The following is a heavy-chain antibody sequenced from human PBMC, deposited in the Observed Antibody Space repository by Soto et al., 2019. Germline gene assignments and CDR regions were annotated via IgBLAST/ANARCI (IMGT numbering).Heavy chain of an antibody. V-gene: IGHV3-49*04. CDR2: IRSKAYGGTT. CDR1: GFTFGDYA. CDR3: TRYYYGSGAYYYYYGMDV. J-gene: IGHJ6*02. D-gene: IGHD3-10*01. Sequence: GGSLRLSCTASGFTFGDYAMSWVRQAPGKGLEWVGFIRSKAYGGTTEYAASVKGRFTISRDDSKSIAYLQMNSLKTEDTAVYYCTRYYYGSGAYYYYYGMDVWGQGTTVTVSS.